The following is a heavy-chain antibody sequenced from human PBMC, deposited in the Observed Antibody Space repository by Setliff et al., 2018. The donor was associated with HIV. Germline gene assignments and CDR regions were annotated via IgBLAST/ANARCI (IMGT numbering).Heavy chain of an antibody. CDR3: VRQADCDGDCVLGY. J-gene: IGHJ4*02. Sequence: SETLSLTCTVSGVSISSGSYYWSWIRQSAGKGLEWIGRIYTSGSTNYNPSLKSRVTMSIDTSKSQFSLKLSSVTAADTAVYYCVRQADCDGDCVLGYWGQGTLVTVSS. CDR1: GVSISSGSYY. CDR2: IYTSGST. D-gene: IGHD2-21*02. V-gene: IGHV4-61*02.